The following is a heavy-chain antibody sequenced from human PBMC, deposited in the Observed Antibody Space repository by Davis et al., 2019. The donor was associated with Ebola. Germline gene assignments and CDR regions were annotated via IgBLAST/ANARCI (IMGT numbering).Heavy chain of an antibody. Sequence: SQTLSLTCAVYAVSFSGYYWSWIRQPPGKGLEWIGEINHSGSTNYNPSLKSRVTISVDTSKNQFSLKLSSVTAADTAVYYCARSQWLVHSYGYWGQGTLVTVSS. V-gene: IGHV4-34*01. CDR1: AVSFSGYY. CDR2: INHSGST. J-gene: IGHJ4*02. CDR3: ARSQWLVHSYGY. D-gene: IGHD6-19*01.